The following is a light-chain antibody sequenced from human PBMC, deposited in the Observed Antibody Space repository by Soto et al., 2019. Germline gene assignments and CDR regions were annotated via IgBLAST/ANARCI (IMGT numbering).Light chain of an antibody. CDR3: HQRQSWPRT. CDR2: GAS. J-gene: IGKJ1*01. CDR1: QSVSSH. V-gene: IGKV3-15*01. Sequence: EIVMTQSPDTLFVSLGEGATLSCRASQSVSSHLAWYQHKPGQAPRLLIYGASTRASGIPARFSGSGSETDFTLAISDVQPEDFALYYCHQRQSWPRTFGQGTKVDIK.